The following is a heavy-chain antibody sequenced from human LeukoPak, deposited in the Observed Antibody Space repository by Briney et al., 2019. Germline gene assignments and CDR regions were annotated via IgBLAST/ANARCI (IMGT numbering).Heavy chain of an antibody. Sequence: SETLSLTCTVSGYSISSGYYWGWIRQPPGKGLERIGYIYYTGNTNYNPSLKSRVTISVDTSKNQFSLKLSSVTAADTAVYYCARAITVVRGTYYYYMDVWGKGTTVTVSS. V-gene: IGHV4-38-2*02. D-gene: IGHD3-10*01. J-gene: IGHJ6*03. CDR1: GYSISSGYY. CDR3: ARAITVVRGTYYYYMDV. CDR2: IYYTGNT.